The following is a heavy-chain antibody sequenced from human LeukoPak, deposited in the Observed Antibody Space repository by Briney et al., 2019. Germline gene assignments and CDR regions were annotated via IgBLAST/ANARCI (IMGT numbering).Heavy chain of an antibody. CDR1: RYTFTGYY. CDR2: INPNSGGT. D-gene: IGHD2-15*01. Sequence: ASVTVSCKASRYTFTGYYIHWVRQAPGQGLEWMGWINPNSGGTNYAQKFQGRVTITRDTSIGTVYMELSSLIFDDTAVYYCASEAFCAGGSCYLHRVASWGPGTLVTVSS. J-gene: IGHJ4*02. V-gene: IGHV1-2*02. CDR3: ASEAFCAGGSCYLHRVAS.